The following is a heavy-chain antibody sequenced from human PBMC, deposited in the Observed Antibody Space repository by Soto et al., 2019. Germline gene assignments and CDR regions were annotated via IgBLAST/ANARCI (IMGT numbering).Heavy chain of an antibody. J-gene: IGHJ6*02. CDR3: AKDIFSSSYYYGMDV. CDR1: GFTFDDYT. CDR2: ISWDGGST. V-gene: IGHV3-43*01. Sequence: GGSLRLSCAASGFTFDDYTMHWVRQAPVKGLEWVSLISWDGGSTYYADSVKGRFTISRDNSKNSLYLQMNSLRTEDTALYYCAKDIFSSSYYYGMDVWGQGTTVTVSS. D-gene: IGHD6-13*01.